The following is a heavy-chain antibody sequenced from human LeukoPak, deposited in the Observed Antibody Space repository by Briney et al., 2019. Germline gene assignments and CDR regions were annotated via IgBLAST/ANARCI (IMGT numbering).Heavy chain of an antibody. D-gene: IGHD3-22*01. CDR1: GFTFRTFG. V-gene: IGHV3-48*03. CDR2: ISSGGSAI. J-gene: IGHJ4*02. Sequence: GGSLRLSCAASGFTFRTFGMNWVRQAPGKGLGWGSYISSGGSAIYYADSVKGRFTISRDNAKNSLYLQVNSLRAEDTALYYCARNFGGGDSSGPYYWGQGTLVTVSS. CDR3: ARNFGGGDSSGPYY.